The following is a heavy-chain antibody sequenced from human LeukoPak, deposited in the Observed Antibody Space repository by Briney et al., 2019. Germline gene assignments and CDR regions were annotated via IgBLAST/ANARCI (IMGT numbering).Heavy chain of an antibody. J-gene: IGHJ4*02. CDR3: ARRGIVVVTYYFDY. Sequence: PSETLSLTCAVYGGSFSGYYWSWIRQPPGKGLEWIGEINHIGSTNYNPSLKSRVTISVDTSKNQFSLKLSSVTAADTAVYYCARRGIVVVTYYFDYWGQGTLVTVSS. V-gene: IGHV4-34*01. D-gene: IGHD3-22*01. CDR1: GGSFSGYY. CDR2: INHIGST.